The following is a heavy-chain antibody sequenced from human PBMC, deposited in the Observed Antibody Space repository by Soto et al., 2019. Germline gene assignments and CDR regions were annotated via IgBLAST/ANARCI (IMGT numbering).Heavy chain of an antibody. D-gene: IGHD4-17*01. Sequence: QVQLVQSGAEVKKPGSSVKVSCKASGGTFSSYTISWVRQAPGQGLEWMGRIIPILGIANYAQKFQGRVTITADKSTSTADMELSRLRSEDTAVYYCARGGVNTRGCDAFDIWGQGTMVTVSS. CDR2: IIPILGIA. CDR1: GGTFSSYT. V-gene: IGHV1-69*02. J-gene: IGHJ3*02. CDR3: ARGGVNTRGCDAFDI.